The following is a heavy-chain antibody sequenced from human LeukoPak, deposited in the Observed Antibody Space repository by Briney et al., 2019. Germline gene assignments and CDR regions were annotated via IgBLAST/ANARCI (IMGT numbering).Heavy chain of an antibody. J-gene: IGHJ4*02. CDR2: IYDSGTSSPT. Sequence: SETLSLTCTVTGGSTTRYYWSWIRQSPEKGLEWIGYIYDSGTSSPTTYNPSLKSRVTISIDTSKNQFSLKLSSVTAADTAVYYCARAVSGAFDYWGQGTLVTVSS. D-gene: IGHD1-14*01. V-gene: IGHV4-59*01. CDR1: GGSTTRYY. CDR3: ARAVSGAFDY.